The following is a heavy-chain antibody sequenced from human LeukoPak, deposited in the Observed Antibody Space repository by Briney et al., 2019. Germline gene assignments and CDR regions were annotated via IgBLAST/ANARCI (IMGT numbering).Heavy chain of an antibody. D-gene: IGHD3-3*01. V-gene: IGHV1-69*04. Sequence: GPSVKVSCKASGGTFSSYAISWVRQAPGQGLEWMGRIIPILGIANYAQKFQGRVTITADKSTSTAYMELSSLRSEDTAVYYCATSSYYDFWNGYHNWFDPWGQGTLVTVSS. CDR1: GGTFSSYA. J-gene: IGHJ5*02. CDR2: IIPILGIA. CDR3: ATSSYYDFWNGYHNWFDP.